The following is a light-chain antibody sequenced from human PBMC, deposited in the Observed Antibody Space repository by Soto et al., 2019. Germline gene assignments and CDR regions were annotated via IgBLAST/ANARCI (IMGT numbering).Light chain of an antibody. V-gene: IGKV3-15*01. CDR1: LSVTNY. CDR2: GAF. Sequence: EIVVTQSPATLSGSPGERVTLSCRASLSVTNYLAWYQQKPGQAPSLLIYGAFTRATGIPARFSGTGSGTEFTITISSLQSEDFALYYCQQYNDWPLTFGQGTKVDVK. CDR3: QQYNDWPLT. J-gene: IGKJ1*01.